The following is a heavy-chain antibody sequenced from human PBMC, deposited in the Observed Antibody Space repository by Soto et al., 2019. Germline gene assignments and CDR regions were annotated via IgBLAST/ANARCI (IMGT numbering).Heavy chain of an antibody. D-gene: IGHD1-26*01. CDR3: ARGWGEVGVTTPQAY. CDR1: GGSISSYY. J-gene: IGHJ4*02. Sequence: SETLSLTCTFSGGSISSYYWSWIRQPPGKGLEWIGYIYYSGSTNYNPSLKSRVTISVDTSKNQFSLKLSSVTAADTAVYYCARGWGEVGVTTPQAYWGQGTLVTVSS. V-gene: IGHV4-59*01. CDR2: IYYSGST.